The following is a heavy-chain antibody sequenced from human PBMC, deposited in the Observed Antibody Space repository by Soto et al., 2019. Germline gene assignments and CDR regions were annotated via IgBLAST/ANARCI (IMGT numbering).Heavy chain of an antibody. Sequence: SVKVSCKASGGSLSNYGISWVRQAPGQGLERMGGIIPVFGTANYAQKLQGRVTITADESTSIVYMDVTSLRSEDTAVYYCARFDATKILVTTYYAMDVXGQGTTVTVS. V-gene: IGHV1-69*13. D-gene: IGHD3-9*01. CDR3: ARFDATKILVTTYYAMDV. CDR1: GGSLSNYG. CDR2: IIPVFGTA. J-gene: IGHJ6*02.